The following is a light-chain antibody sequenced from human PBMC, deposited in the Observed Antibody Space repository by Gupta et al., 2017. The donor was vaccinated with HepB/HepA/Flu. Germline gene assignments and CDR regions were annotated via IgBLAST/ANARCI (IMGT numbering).Light chain of an antibody. CDR3: SSYTRSNTLV. Sequence: QPALAPPASVSGSPGPSITISCTGTSSDVGGYNYVGWYQQGPGSAHKLMIYDVSKRPAGVSNSFSGSKSGNTASLTISGLKAEDGGDFYCSSYTRSNTLVFGGGTKLTVL. V-gene: IGLV2-14*03. CDR2: DVS. CDR1: SSDVGGYNY. J-gene: IGLJ2*01.